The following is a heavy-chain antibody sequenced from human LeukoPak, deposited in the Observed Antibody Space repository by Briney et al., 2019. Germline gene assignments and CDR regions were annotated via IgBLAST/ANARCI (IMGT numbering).Heavy chain of an antibody. J-gene: IGHJ4*02. V-gene: IGHV1-18*01. CDR3: ARESNGGYGFDY. CDR2: ISAQNGNT. D-gene: IGHD5-12*01. CDR1: GYMFTSHG. Sequence: ASVKVSCKSSGYMFTSHGIHWLRQAPGQGLEWMGWISAQNGNTNYVQQFLGRVTMTRDTSASTAYMELRSLKSDDTAVYYCARESNGGYGFDYWGQGTLVTVSS.